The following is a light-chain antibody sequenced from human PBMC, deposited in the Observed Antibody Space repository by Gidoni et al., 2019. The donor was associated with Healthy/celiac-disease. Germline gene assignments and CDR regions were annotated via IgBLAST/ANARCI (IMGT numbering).Light chain of an antibody. V-gene: IGLV3-1*01. CDR3: QAWDSSTPYV. J-gene: IGLJ1*01. CDR1: KLGHKY. CDR2: QDT. Sequence: SYELTQPPSVSVSPGQTASITCSGDKLGHKYFYWYQQKPGQSPVLVIYQDTKRPSGIPERFSGSNSGNTATLTISGTQAMDEADYYCQAWDSSTPYVFGTGTKVTVL.